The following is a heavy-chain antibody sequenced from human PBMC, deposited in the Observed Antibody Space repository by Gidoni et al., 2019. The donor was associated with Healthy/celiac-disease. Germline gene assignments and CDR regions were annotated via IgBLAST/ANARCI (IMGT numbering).Heavy chain of an antibody. CDR2: IYYSGST. D-gene: IGHD4-17*01. CDR3: ARPSTEDYFDY. CDR1: GGSISSSSYY. V-gene: IGHV4-39*01. Sequence: QLQLQESGPGLVKPSETLSLTCTVSGGSISSSSYYWGWIRQPPGKGLEWIGSIYYSGSTYYNPSLKSRVTISVDTSKNQFSLKLSSVTAADTAVYYCARPSTEDYFDYWGQGTLVTVSS. J-gene: IGHJ4*02.